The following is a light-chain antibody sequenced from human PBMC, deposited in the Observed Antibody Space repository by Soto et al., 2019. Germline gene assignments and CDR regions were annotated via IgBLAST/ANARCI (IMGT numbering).Light chain of an antibody. J-gene: IGKJ1*01. V-gene: IGKV1-39*01. Sequence: IQMTQSPSSLSASVGDRVTITCRASQTIRSHLHWYQQKPTQAPKLLIYAASNLRNGVPSRFSGSGSGTHFTLTSTSLQPEDFATYYCQQGYNTPWTFGPGTTVGI. CDR2: AAS. CDR1: QTIRSH. CDR3: QQGYNTPWT.